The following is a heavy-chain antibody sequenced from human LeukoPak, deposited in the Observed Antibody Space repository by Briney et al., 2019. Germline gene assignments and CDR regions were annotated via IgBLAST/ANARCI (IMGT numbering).Heavy chain of an antibody. Sequence: ASVKVSCKASGGTFSSYAISWVRQAPGQGLEWMGGIIPILGTANYAQKFQGRVTITADESTSTAYMELSSLRSEDTAVYYCAREVMGGSYDSWGQGTLVTVSS. V-gene: IGHV1-69*13. J-gene: IGHJ4*02. CDR3: AREVMGGSYDS. CDR1: GGTFSSYA. CDR2: IIPILGTA. D-gene: IGHD3-3*01.